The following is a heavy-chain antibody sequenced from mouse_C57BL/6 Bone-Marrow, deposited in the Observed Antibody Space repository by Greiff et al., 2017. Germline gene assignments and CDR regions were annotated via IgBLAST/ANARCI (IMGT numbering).Heavy chain of an antibody. CDR3: ARLIYYYGSKYFDV. Sequence: QVQLKESGAELVMPGASVKLSCKASGYTFTSYWMHWVKQRPAQGLEWIGEIDPSDSYTNYNQKFKGKSTLTVDKSSSTAYMQLSSLTSEDSAVYYCARLIYYYGSKYFDVWGTGTTVTVSS. V-gene: IGHV1-69*01. D-gene: IGHD1-1*01. J-gene: IGHJ1*03. CDR1: GYTFTSYW. CDR2: IDPSDSYT.